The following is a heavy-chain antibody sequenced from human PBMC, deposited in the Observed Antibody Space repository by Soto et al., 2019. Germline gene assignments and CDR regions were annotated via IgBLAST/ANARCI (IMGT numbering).Heavy chain of an antibody. V-gene: IGHV4-59*01. CDR1: GGSISNYY. J-gene: IGHJ4*02. CDR3: ARGPWNADFDY. Sequence: QVQLQESGPGLVKPSETLSLTCTVSGGSISNYYWSWIRQPPGKGLEWIGYIYYSGSIKYNPSLKSRVTTSIDTSKNLFALRLTSVTAADRAVYYCARGPWNADFDYWGQGIVVTVSS. D-gene: IGHD1-1*01. CDR2: IYYSGSI.